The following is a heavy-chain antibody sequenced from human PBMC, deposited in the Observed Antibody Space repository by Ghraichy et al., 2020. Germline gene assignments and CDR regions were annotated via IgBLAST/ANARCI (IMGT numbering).Heavy chain of an antibody. CDR1: GFTFSSYA. V-gene: IGHV3-23*01. CDR3: AKADGSGWYAVHFDY. D-gene: IGHD6-19*01. CDR2: ISGSGGST. Sequence: GALRLSCAASGFTFSSYAMSWVRQAPGKGLEWVSAISGSGGSTYYADSVKGRFTISRDNSKNTLYLQMNSLRAEDTAVYYCAKADGSGWYAVHFDYWGQGTLVTVSS. J-gene: IGHJ4*02.